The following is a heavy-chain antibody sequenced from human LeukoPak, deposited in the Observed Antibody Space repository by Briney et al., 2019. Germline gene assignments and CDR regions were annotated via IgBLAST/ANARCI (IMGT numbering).Heavy chain of an antibody. Sequence: GGSLRLSCAASGFTFSNYAMSWVRQAPGKGLEWVSAISVSGSSTYYADSVKGRFTISRDNSKDTLYLQMNSLRAEDTAVYYCAKARAGGTYWAFDYWGQGTLVTVSS. CDR1: GFTFSNYA. J-gene: IGHJ4*02. CDR2: ISVSGSST. D-gene: IGHD1-26*01. V-gene: IGHV3-23*01. CDR3: AKARAGGTYWAFDY.